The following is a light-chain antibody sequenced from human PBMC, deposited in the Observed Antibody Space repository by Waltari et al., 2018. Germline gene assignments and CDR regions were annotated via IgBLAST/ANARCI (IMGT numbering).Light chain of an antibody. Sequence: QSVLTQPRSVSGSPGQSVALSCTGTSSDVGGYDYVPWYQQYTGKAPNVMIYGVYKRPARVPDRFSGSKSGNTASLSISGLQAEDEADYYCCSYANSKWVFGGGTKLTVL. J-gene: IGLJ3*02. CDR1: SSDVGGYDY. V-gene: IGLV2-11*01. CDR2: GVY. CDR3: CSYANSKWV.